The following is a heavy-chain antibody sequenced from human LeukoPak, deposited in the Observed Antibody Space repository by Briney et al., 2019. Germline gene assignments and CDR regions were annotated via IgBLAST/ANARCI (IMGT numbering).Heavy chain of an antibody. V-gene: IGHV3-15*05. CDR3: IKSSGDWH. Sequence: PGGPLRLSCTTSGFTFSNAWMSWVRQAPGKGLEWVGRISSKTDGGTTDYAAPVKGRFTFSRDDPKNTLYLQMNSLKTEDTAVYYCIKSSGDWHWGQGTLVTVSS. J-gene: IGHJ4*02. CDR2: ISSKTDGGTT. CDR1: GFTFSNAW. D-gene: IGHD2-21*02.